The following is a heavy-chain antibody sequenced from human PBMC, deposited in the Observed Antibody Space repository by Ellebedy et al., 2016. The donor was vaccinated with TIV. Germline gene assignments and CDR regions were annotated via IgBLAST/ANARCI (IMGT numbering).Heavy chain of an antibody. J-gene: IGHJ4*02. CDR1: GFSFSNYW. CDR3: ARAPRGGTDY. CDR2: ISDFSAYR. V-gene: IGHV3-21*04. D-gene: IGHD3-10*01. Sequence: GESLKISCAASGFSFSNYWMNWVRQAPGKGLEWVSSISDFSAYRFYADSVKGRFTISRDNAKNSLYLQMDSLRAEDTAVYFCARAPRGGTDYWGQGTLVTVSS.